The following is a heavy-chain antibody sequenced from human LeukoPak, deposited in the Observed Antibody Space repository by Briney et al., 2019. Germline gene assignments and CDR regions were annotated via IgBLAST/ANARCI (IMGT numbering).Heavy chain of an antibody. Sequence: SETLSLTCNASGGSISSYYWSWIRQPPGKGLEWIGYIYYSGSTNYNPSLKSRVTISVDTSKNQFSLKLSSVTAADTAVYYCAREGSSDSDWFDPWGQGTLVTVSS. CDR1: GGSISSYY. J-gene: IGHJ5*02. D-gene: IGHD6-6*01. CDR3: AREGSSDSDWFDP. CDR2: IYYSGST. V-gene: IGHV4-59*01.